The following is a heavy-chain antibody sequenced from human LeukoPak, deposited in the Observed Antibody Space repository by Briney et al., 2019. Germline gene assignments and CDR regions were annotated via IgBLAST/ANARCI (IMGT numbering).Heavy chain of an antibody. CDR1: GGSISSSSYY. CDR3: ARDGAFAMDV. V-gene: IGHV4-39*07. J-gene: IGHJ6*02. CDR2: IYYSGST. D-gene: IGHD4-17*01. Sequence: SETLSLTCTVSGGSISSSSYYWDWIRQPPGKGLEWIGSIYYSGSTYYNPSLKSRVTISVDTSKNQFSLKLGSVTAADTAVYYCARDGAFAMDVWGQGITVIVSS.